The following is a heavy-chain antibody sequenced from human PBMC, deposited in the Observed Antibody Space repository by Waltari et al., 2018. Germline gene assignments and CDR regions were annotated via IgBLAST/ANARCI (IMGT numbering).Heavy chain of an antibody. CDR2: ISYDGSNK. V-gene: IGHV3-30-3*01. J-gene: IGHJ6*02. CDR3: ARDRTPLTIFGVVLVMDYYYGMDV. CDR1: GFTFSSYA. Sequence: QVQLVESGGGVVQPGRSLRLSCAASGFTFSSYAMHWVRQAPGKGLAWVAVISYDGSNKYYADSVKGRFTISRDNSKNTLYLQMNSLRAEDTAVYYCARDRTPLTIFGVVLVMDYYYGMDVWGQGTTVTVSS. D-gene: IGHD3-3*01.